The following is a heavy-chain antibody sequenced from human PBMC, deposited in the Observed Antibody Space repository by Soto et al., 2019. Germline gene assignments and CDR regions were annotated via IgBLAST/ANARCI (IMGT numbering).Heavy chain of an antibody. V-gene: IGHV3-30*18. CDR3: AKERGPSIAVAEHGMDV. Sequence: GGSLRLSCAASGFTFSSYGMHWVRQAPGKGLEWVAVISYDGSNKYYADSVKGRFTISRDNSKNTLYLQMNSLRAEDTAVYYCAKERGPSIAVAEHGMDVWGQGTTVTVSS. CDR1: GFTFSSYG. D-gene: IGHD6-19*01. CDR2: ISYDGSNK. J-gene: IGHJ6*02.